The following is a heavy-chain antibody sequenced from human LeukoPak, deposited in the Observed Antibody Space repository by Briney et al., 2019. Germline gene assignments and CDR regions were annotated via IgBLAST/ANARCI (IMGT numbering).Heavy chain of an antibody. CDR3: ARDPGSYSGYAPGYFDY. CDR1: GGTFSSYA. CDR2: IIPILGIA. J-gene: IGHJ4*02. Sequence: ASVKVSCKASGGTFSSYAISWVRQAPGQGLEWMGRIIPILGIANYAQKFQGRVTITADKSTSTAYMELSSLRSEDTAVYYCARDPGSYSGYAPGYFDYWGQGTLVTVSS. V-gene: IGHV1-69*04. D-gene: IGHD5-12*01.